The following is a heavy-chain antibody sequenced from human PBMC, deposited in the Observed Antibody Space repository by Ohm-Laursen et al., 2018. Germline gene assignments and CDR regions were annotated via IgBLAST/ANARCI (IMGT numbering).Heavy chain of an antibody. CDR2: ISGSGGST. Sequence: SLRLSCSASGFTFSSYGMSWVRQAPGKGLEWVSAISGSGGSTYYADSVKGRFTISRDNSKNTLYLQMNSLRAEDTAVYYCAKWGGYSYGSNYYGMDVWGQGTTVTVSS. D-gene: IGHD5-18*01. CDR1: GFTFSSYG. V-gene: IGHV3-23*01. CDR3: AKWGGYSYGSNYYGMDV. J-gene: IGHJ6*02.